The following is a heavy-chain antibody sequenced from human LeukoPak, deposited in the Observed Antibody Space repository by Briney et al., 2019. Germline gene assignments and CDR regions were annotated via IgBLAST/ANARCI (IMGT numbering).Heavy chain of an antibody. CDR2: ISSSSTI. J-gene: IGHJ4*02. V-gene: IGHV3-48*04. Sequence: GGSLRLSCAASGFTFSSYSMNWVRQAPGKGLEWVSYISSSSTIYYADSVKGRFTISRDNAKNSLYLQMNSLRAEDTAVYYCAAQTMAGDYWGQGTLVTVSS. CDR3: AAQTMAGDY. D-gene: IGHD4/OR15-4a*01. CDR1: GFTFSSYS.